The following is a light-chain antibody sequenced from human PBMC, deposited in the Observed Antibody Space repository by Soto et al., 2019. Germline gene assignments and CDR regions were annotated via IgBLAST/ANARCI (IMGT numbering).Light chain of an antibody. Sequence: QSALTQPPSASGSPGQSVTISCTGTSSDVGAYKYVSWYQQYPGKAPKLMIYEVSKRPSGVPARFSGSKSGNTAYLTVSGLQSEDEAAYYCTSYVGSDTWVFGGGTKLTVL. CDR1: SSDVGAYKY. CDR2: EVS. J-gene: IGLJ3*02. V-gene: IGLV2-8*01. CDR3: TSYVGSDTWV.